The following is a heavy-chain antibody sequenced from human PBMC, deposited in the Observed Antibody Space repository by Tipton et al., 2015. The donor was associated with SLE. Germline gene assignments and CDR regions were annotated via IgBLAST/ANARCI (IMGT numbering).Heavy chain of an antibody. V-gene: IGHV3-11*06. CDR2: ISSSSSYI. D-gene: IGHD6-13*01. CDR1: GFTFSDYY. Sequence: GSLRLSCAASGFTFSDYYMSGIRQAPGKGREWVSYISSSSSYIYYADSVKGRFTISRDNAKNSLYLQMNSLRAEDTAVYYCARDLEGIAAAAPWGQGTLVTVSS. J-gene: IGHJ5*02. CDR3: ARDLEGIAAAAP.